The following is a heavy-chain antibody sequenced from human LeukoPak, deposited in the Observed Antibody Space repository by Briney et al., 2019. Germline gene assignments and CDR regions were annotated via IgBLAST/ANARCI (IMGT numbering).Heavy chain of an antibody. Sequence: GGSLRLSCAASGFTVSSNYMSWVRQAPGKGLEWVSVIYSGGSTYYADSVKGRFTISRDNSKNTLYLQMNSLRAEDTAVYYCARDSSSWYRGDFQHWGQGTLVTVSS. J-gene: IGHJ1*01. CDR2: IYSGGST. V-gene: IGHV3-66*01. CDR3: ARDSSSWYRGDFQH. CDR1: GFTVSSNY. D-gene: IGHD6-13*01.